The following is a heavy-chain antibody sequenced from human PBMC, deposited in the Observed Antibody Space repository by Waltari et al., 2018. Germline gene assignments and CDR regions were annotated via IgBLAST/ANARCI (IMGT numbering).Heavy chain of an antibody. CDR3: ARAAIAASWYFDL. V-gene: IGHV3-53*02. D-gene: IGHD2-21*01. CDR1: GFTVSSNY. Sequence: EVQLVETGGGLIQPGGSLRLSCAASGFTVSSNYMSWVRQAPGKGLEWVSVSYSGGSTYYAGSVKGRFTISRDNSKTTLYLQMNSLCAEDTAVYYCARAAIAASWYFDLWGRGTLVTVSS. J-gene: IGHJ2*01. CDR2: SYSGGST.